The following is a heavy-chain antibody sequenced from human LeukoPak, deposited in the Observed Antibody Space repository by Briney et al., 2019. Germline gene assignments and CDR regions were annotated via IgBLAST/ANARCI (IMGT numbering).Heavy chain of an antibody. V-gene: IGHV1-3*01. CDR1: GYTFTSYA. J-gene: IGHJ3*02. Sequence: GASVKVSCKASGYTFTSYAMHWVRQAPGQRLEWMGWINAGNGNTKYSQKFQGRVTITRDTSASTAYMELSSLRSEDTAVYYCAREYSSGWYIAFDIWGQGTMVTVSS. D-gene: IGHD6-19*01. CDR2: INAGNGNT. CDR3: AREYSSGWYIAFDI.